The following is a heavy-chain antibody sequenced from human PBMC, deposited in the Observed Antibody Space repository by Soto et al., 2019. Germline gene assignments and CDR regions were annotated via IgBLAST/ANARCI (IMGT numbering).Heavy chain of an antibody. CDR1: GGSVSSGSYY. J-gene: IGHJ5*02. V-gene: IGHV4-61*01. CDR2: IYYSGST. Sequence: PSETLSLTCTVSGGSVSSGSYYWSWIRQPPGKGLEWIGYIYYSGSTNYNPSLKSRVTISIDTSKNQFSLKLSSVTAADTAVYYCSRVLDYYDSSGYYYVYWFDPWGQGTLVTVSS. D-gene: IGHD3-22*01. CDR3: SRVLDYYDSSGYYYVYWFDP.